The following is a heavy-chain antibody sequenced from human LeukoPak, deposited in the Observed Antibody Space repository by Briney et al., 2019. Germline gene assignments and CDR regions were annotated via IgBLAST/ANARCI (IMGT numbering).Heavy chain of an antibody. Sequence: GGSLRLSCAASGFTFSTYWMSWVRQAPGKGLEWVANIKHDGSEKYYVDSVKGRFTIPRDNAKNSLYLEMNSLRAEDTAVYYCARITGLAAAADYWGQGTLVTVSS. V-gene: IGHV3-7*04. D-gene: IGHD6-13*01. CDR3: ARITGLAAAADY. CDR1: GFTFSTYW. CDR2: IKHDGSEK. J-gene: IGHJ4*02.